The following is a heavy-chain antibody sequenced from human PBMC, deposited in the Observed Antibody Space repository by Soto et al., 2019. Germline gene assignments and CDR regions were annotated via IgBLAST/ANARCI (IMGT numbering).Heavy chain of an antibody. CDR2: ISGSGGST. V-gene: IGHV3-23*01. J-gene: IGHJ4*02. CDR1: GFTFSSYA. Sequence: PGGSLRLSCAASGFTFSSYAMSWVRQAPGKGLEWVSAISGSGGSTYYADSVKGRFTISRDNSKNTLYLQMNSLRAEDTAVYYCAKAQRYVDTAMVDDYWGQGTLVTAPQ. D-gene: IGHD5-18*01. CDR3: AKAQRYVDTAMVDDY.